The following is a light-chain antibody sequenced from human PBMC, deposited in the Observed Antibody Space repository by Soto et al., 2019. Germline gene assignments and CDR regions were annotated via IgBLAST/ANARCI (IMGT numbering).Light chain of an antibody. CDR1: QTINNW. V-gene: IGKV1-5*03. J-gene: IGKJ1*01. CDR3: RQYHKYPWT. Sequence: DGHMTQSPSTRSASVGDRVTITCRASQTINNWLAWSQQRPWKDPTFLIYETSTLETGVPSRFSGSGSGTDFILNISSLQPQDFGICYCRQYHKYPWTFGQWNRVE. CDR2: ETS.